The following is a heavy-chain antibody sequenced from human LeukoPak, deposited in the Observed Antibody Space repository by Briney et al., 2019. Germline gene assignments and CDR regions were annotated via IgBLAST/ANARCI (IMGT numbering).Heavy chain of an antibody. V-gene: IGHV1-18*01. J-gene: IGHJ4*02. Sequence: ASVKVSCKASGYSFTNYGISWVRQAPGQGLEWMGWISSYNGNTNYAQKLQGRVSMTTDTSTSTAHMELRSLRSDDTAVYYCARSRGEVGELSLEDYFDYWGQGTLVTVSS. CDR1: GYSFTNYG. CDR2: ISSYNGNT. D-gene: IGHD3-16*02. CDR3: ARSRGEVGELSLEDYFDY.